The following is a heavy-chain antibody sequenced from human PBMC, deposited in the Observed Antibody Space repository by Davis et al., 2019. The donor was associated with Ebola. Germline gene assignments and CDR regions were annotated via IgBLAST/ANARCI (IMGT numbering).Heavy chain of an antibody. V-gene: IGHV1-18*01. Sequence: ASVKVSCKASGYTFTSYAMHWVRQAPGQRLEWMGWISAYNGNTNYAQKFQGRVTMTTDTSTSTAYMEVRSLTSDDTALYYCARDGLVPDAIRGGFDPWGQGMLVTVSS. D-gene: IGHD2-2*01. CDR3: ARDGLVPDAIRGGFDP. CDR2: ISAYNGNT. CDR1: GYTFTSYA. J-gene: IGHJ5*02.